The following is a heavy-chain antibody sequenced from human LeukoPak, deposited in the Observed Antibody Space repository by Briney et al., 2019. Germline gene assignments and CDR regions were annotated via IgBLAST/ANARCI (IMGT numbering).Heavy chain of an antibody. D-gene: IGHD4-11*01. J-gene: IGHJ4*02. Sequence: GGSLRLSCAASGFTFSSYGMHWVRQAPGQGLEWVAVISYDGSNNYYADSVKGRFTISRDNSKNTLYLQMNSLRAEDTAVYNCARAQGAGVTIPRFDYWGQGTLVTVSS. CDR1: GFTFSSYG. V-gene: IGHV3-30*19. CDR3: ARAQGAGVTIPRFDY. CDR2: ISYDGSNN.